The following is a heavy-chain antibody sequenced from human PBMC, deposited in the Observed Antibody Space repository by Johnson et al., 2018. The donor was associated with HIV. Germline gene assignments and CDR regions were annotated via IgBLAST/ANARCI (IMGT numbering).Heavy chain of an antibody. CDR1: GFTVSRNY. J-gene: IGHJ3*02. CDR3: ARDPCTGASCLPGAFDI. Sequence: MQLVESGGGVVQPGGSLRLSCAASGFTVSRNYMTWVRQAPGKGLEWVSVLYSGGSTYYTDSVKVRFTISRDNSKNTLYLQMNSLRAEDTAVYFCARDPCTGASCLPGAFDIWGQGTMVTVSS. V-gene: IGHV3-66*01. D-gene: IGHD2-15*01. CDR2: LYSGGST.